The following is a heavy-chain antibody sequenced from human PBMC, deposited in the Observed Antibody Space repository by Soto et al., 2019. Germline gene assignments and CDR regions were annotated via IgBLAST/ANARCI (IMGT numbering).Heavy chain of an antibody. D-gene: IGHD3-10*01. J-gene: IGHJ4*02. CDR1: GDTFSFYT. CDR3: ATSYGSGYRAFDS. CDR2: INPILSMS. Sequence: QVQLVQSGAEVKKPGSSAKVSCKASGDTFSFYTINWVRQAPGLGLEWVGRINPILSMSNYAQKFQGRVTMTADKSTNTAYMELRSLRSEDTAMYFCATSYGSGYRAFDSWGQGALVTVSS. V-gene: IGHV1-69*02.